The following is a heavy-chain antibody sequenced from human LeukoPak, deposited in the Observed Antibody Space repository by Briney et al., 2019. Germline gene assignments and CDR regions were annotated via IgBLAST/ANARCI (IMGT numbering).Heavy chain of an antibody. CDR2: ISGSGGST. CDR1: GFTFSSYA. CDR3: ARARDDYYDSSGYYYGAFDY. D-gene: IGHD3-22*01. J-gene: IGHJ4*02. Sequence: GGSLRLSCAASGFTFSSYAMSWVRQAPGKGLEWVSAISGSGGSTYYADSVKGRFTISRDNSKNTLYLQMNSLRAEDTAVYYCARARDDYYDSSGYYYGAFDYWGQGTLVTVSS. V-gene: IGHV3-23*01.